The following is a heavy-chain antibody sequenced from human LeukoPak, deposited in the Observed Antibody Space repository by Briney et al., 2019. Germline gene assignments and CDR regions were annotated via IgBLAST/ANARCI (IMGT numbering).Heavy chain of an antibody. D-gene: IGHD3-10*01. Sequence: GGSLRLSCAASGFTFSSYAMSGVRQAPGKGLEWVSGISGGGVSTYYADSVKGRFNISRENSKNTLYLQLNRLRAEATALYYCAKTYYDSGGYLARDYWGQGTLVTVSS. V-gene: IGHV3-23*01. CDR1: GFTFSSYA. J-gene: IGHJ4*02. CDR2: ISGGGVST. CDR3: AKTYYDSGGYLARDY.